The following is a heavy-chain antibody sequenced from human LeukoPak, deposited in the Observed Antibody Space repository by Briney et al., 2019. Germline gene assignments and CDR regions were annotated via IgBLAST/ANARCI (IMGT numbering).Heavy chain of an antibody. CDR3: ARSIIVVVPADDYGMDV. J-gene: IGHJ6*04. V-gene: IGHV1-2*04. CDR2: INPNSGGT. D-gene: IGHD2-2*01. Sequence: ASVKVSCKASGYTFTGYYMHWVRQAPEQGLEWMGRINPNSGGTNYAQKFQGWVTMTRDTSISTAYMELSRLRSDDTAVYYCARSIIVVVPADDYGMDVWGKGTTVTVSS. CDR1: GYTFTGYY.